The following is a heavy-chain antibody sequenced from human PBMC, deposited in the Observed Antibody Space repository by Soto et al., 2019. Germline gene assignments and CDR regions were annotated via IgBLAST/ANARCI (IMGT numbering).Heavy chain of an antibody. CDR1: GGSISSSNC. Sequence: QVQLQESGPGLVKPSGTLSLTCAVSGGSISSSNCWSWVRQPPGKGLEWIGEIYHSGSTNFNPSLKSRVTKSGSKSQKPVSPEVNSGAAAGPAGDYWARISGTYYYGMDVWGQGTTVTVSS. CDR3: ARISGTYYYGMDV. CDR2: IYHSGST. V-gene: IGHV4-4*02. D-gene: IGHD1-1*01. J-gene: IGHJ6*02.